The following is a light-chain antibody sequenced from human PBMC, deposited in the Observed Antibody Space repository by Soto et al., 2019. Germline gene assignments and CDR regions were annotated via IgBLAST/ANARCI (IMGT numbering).Light chain of an antibody. CDR3: QQYNSYWT. CDR1: QSISSW. V-gene: IGKV1-5*01. J-gene: IGKJ1*01. Sequence: DIQMTQSPSTLSASLGGRVTSTCRASQSISSWLAWYQQKPGKAPKLLIYDASSLESGVPSRFSGSGSGTEFTLTINSLQPDDFATYYCQQYNSYWTFAQGTKVDIK. CDR2: DAS.